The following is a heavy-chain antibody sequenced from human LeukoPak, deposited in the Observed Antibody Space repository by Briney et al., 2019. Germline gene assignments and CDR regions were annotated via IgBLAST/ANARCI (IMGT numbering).Heavy chain of an antibody. V-gene: IGHV3-30-3*01. D-gene: IGHD5-18*01. Sequence: GGSLRLSCAASGFTFSSYAMHWVRQAPGKGLEWVAVISYDGSNKYYADSVKGRFTISRDNSKNTLYLQMSSLRAEDTAVYYCAREDTAMVTLDYWGQGTLVTVSS. J-gene: IGHJ4*02. CDR3: AREDTAMVTLDY. CDR1: GFTFSSYA. CDR2: ISYDGSNK.